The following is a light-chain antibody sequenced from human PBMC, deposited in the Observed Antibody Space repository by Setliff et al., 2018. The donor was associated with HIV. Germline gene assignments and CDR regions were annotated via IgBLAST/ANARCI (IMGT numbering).Light chain of an antibody. J-gene: IGLJ1*01. Sequence: QSALAQPASVSASPGQSITISCTGTSGDVGRYNLVSWYQQQPGKPPKLMIYQASKRPSGVSNRFSGSKSGNTASLTISGLQAEDEADYYCCSNTGSNTYVFGTGTK. CDR1: SGDVGRYNL. V-gene: IGLV2-23*01. CDR3: CSNTGSNTYV. CDR2: QAS.